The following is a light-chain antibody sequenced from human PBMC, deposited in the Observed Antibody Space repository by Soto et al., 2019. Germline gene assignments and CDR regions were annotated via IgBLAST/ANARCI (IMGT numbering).Light chain of an antibody. CDR2: GAS. Sequence: ETLMTQSPATLSVSPGERATLSCRASQSVNNNLAWYQQKLGQAHRVLIYGASTRATGIPARFTGSGSGTDVILTITSLRSEDSAVYYFQEYKTWPWTFGQGTKVEFK. V-gene: IGKV3-15*01. J-gene: IGKJ1*01. CDR3: QEYKTWPWT. CDR1: QSVNNN.